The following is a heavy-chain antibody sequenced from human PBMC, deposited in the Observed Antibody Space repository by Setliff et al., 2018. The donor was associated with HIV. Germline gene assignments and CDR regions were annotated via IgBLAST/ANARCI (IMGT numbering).Heavy chain of an antibody. CDR2: IGTQNGNT. D-gene: IGHD3-10*01. J-gene: IGHJ6*04. CDR3: AREGLWFGDRGFYMDV. Sequence: ASVKVSCKASGYSFTTYGVYWVRQAPGQGLEWMGGIGTQNGNTNYAQKFQGRVTMTTDTSTNTAYMELSSLTSDDTAVYYCAREGLWFGDRGFYMDVWGKGTAVTVSS. CDR1: GYSFTTYG. V-gene: IGHV1-18*01.